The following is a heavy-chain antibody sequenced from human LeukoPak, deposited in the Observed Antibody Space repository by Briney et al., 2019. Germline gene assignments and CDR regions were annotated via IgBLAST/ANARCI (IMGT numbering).Heavy chain of an antibody. Sequence: GESLRLSCVASGFTFSNAWMSWVRQAPGKGLEWVARIKSKTGGETTDYAAPVKGRFTISRDDSKTTLYLQMKSLKIEDTAAYYCIWNHVADYWGQGTLVTVSS. J-gene: IGHJ4*02. CDR2: IKSKTGGETT. CDR3: IWNHVADY. D-gene: IGHD1-14*01. V-gene: IGHV3-15*01. CDR1: GFTFSNAW.